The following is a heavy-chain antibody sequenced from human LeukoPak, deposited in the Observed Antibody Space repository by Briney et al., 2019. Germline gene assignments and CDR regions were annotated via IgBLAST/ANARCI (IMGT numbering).Heavy chain of an antibody. D-gene: IGHD5-12*01. Sequence: GASVKVSCKASGGTFSSYAISWVRQAPGQGLEWMGGIIPIFGTANYAQKFQGRVTITADESTSTAYMELSSLRSEDTAVYYCARALSRRVATIAYYYMDVWGKGTTVTVSS. J-gene: IGHJ6*03. CDR1: GGTFSSYA. V-gene: IGHV1-69*13. CDR3: ARALSRRVATIAYYYMDV. CDR2: IIPIFGTA.